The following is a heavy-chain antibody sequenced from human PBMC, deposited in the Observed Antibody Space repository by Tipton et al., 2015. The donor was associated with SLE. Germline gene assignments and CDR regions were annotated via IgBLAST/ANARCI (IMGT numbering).Heavy chain of an antibody. CDR1: GGSISSYY. J-gene: IGHJ6*03. CDR2: IYYSVNT. CDR3: ARDDTQLSYYWYYYYMDV. D-gene: IGHD5-18*01. Sequence: TLSLTCTVSGGSISSYYWSWIRQPPGKGLEWIGYIYYSVNTNYNPSLKSRVTISVDTSKNQFSLKLSSVTAADTAVYYCARDDTQLSYYWYYYYMDVWGKGTTVTVSS. V-gene: IGHV4-59*01.